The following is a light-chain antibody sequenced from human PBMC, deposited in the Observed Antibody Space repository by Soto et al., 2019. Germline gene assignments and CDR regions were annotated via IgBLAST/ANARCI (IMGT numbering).Light chain of an antibody. CDR1: QSVSSSY. CDR2: GAS. V-gene: IGKV3-20*01. J-gene: IGKJ2*01. Sequence: ESVLTQSPGTLSLSPGERATLSCRASQSVSSSYLAWYQQKPGQAPRLLIYGASFRATGIPDRFSGSGSGTDFTLTISRLQPEDFVVYYCQQYGGSPPYTFDQGTKLEIK. CDR3: QQYGGSPPYT.